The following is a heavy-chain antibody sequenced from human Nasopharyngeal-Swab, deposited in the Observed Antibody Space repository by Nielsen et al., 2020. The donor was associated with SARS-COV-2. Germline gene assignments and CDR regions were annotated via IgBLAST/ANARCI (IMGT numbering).Heavy chain of an antibody. CDR2: INTNTGNP. D-gene: IGHD6-13*01. Sequence: WVRQVPGQGLEWMGWINTNTGNPTYAQGFTGRFVFSLDTSVSTAYLQISSLKAEDTAVYYYARASTSSSWYGMGPYYFDYWGQGTLVTVSS. J-gene: IGHJ4*02. CDR3: ARASTSSSWYGMGPYYFDY. V-gene: IGHV7-4-1*02.